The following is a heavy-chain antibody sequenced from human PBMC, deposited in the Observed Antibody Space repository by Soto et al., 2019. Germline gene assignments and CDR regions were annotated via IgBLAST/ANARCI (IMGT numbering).Heavy chain of an antibody. CDR3: ARGDDMVRGVITLYNWFDP. CDR2: MNPNSGNT. V-gene: IGHV1-8*01. J-gene: IGHJ5*02. Sequence: ASVKVSCKASGYTFTSYDINWVRQATGQGFEYLGWMNPNSGNTGYAQKFQGRVTMTRNTSISTAYMELSSLRSEDTAVYYCARGDDMVRGVITLYNWFDPWGQGTLVTVSS. D-gene: IGHD3-10*01. CDR1: GYTFTSYD.